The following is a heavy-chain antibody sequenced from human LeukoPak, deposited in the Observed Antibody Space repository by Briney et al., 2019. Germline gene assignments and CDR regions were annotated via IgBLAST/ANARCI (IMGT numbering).Heavy chain of an antibody. D-gene: IGHD3-10*01. J-gene: IGHJ4*02. CDR3: AKVGETPYYFDY. Sequence: GSLRLSCVASGFTFSSYGMHWVRQAPGKGLEWVAVISYDGSNKHQADSVKGRFTISRDNSKNTLYLQMNSLRVDDTAVYYCAKVGETPYYFDYWGQGTLVTVPS. CDR2: ISYDGSNK. V-gene: IGHV3-30*18. CDR1: GFTFSSYG.